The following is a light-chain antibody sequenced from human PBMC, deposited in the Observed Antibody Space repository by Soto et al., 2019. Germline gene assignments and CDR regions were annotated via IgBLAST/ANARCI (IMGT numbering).Light chain of an antibody. CDR2: DVS. V-gene: IGLV2-11*01. J-gene: IGLJ1*01. Sequence: QSALTQPRSVSESPGQSVTISCTGTSSDVGGYNYVSWYQQHPGKAPKLMIYDVSKRPSGVPDRFSGSKSGNTASLTISGLQAEDEADYHCCSYAGSYTYVFGTGTKLTVL. CDR3: CSYAGSYTYV. CDR1: SSDVGGYNY.